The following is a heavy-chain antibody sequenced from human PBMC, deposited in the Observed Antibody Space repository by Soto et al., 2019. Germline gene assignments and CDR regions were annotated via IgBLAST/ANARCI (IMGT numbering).Heavy chain of an antibody. CDR2: IIESGGYT. V-gene: IGHV3-23*01. J-gene: IGHJ3*02. CDR1: GFTFISYT. D-gene: IGHD3-16*02. Sequence: GGSLRPSGAASGFTFISYTVSWVRQGPGKGLEWVSAIIESGGYTYYADSVKGRFTISRDNSKNTLYLQMNSRRAEDTAVYYCERDPPIYRDIWGQGTMVTVSS. CDR3: ERDPPIYRDI.